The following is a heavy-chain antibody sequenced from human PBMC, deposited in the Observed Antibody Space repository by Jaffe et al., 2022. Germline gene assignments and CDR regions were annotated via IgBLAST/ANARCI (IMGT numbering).Heavy chain of an antibody. CDR3: VRTEYYYDSSGYYTPDAFDI. D-gene: IGHD3-22*01. CDR2: IYPGDSDT. CDR1: GYSFTSYW. Sequence: EVQLVQSGAEVKKPGESLKISCKGSGYSFTSYWIGWVRQMPGKGLEWMGIIYPGDSDTRYSPSFQGQVTISADKSISTAYLQWSSLKASDTAMYYCVRTEYYYDSSGYYTPDAFDIWGQGTMVTVSS. V-gene: IGHV5-51*03. J-gene: IGHJ3*02.